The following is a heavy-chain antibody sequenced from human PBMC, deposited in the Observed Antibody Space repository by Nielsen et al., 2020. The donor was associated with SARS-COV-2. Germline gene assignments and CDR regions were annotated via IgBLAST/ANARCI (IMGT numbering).Heavy chain of an antibody. Sequence: GGSLRLSCAASGFTFDDYAMHWVRQAPGRGLEWVSGVSWNSGSIGYADSVKGRFTISRDNAKSSLFLQVNSLRAEDTALYYCAKDQRAAREQGTFDIWGQGTMVTVSS. CDR1: GFTFDDYA. CDR3: AKDQRAAREQGTFDI. D-gene: IGHD6-13*01. J-gene: IGHJ3*02. V-gene: IGHV3-9*01. CDR2: VSWNSGSI.